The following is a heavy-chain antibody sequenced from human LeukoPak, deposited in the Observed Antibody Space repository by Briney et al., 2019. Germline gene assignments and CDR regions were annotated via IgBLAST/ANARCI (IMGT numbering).Heavy chain of an antibody. J-gene: IGHJ6*03. CDR2: MNPQSGNT. V-gene: IGHV1-8*03. CDR3: ARGPNYINFGSAYYYYMDV. CDR1: GHMFTNYD. D-gene: IGHD4-11*01. Sequence: RASVKVSCKASGHMFTNYDINWVRQATGQGLEWMGWMNPQSGNTGYAQKFRGRVTITRDTSITTAYMELSSLRSEDTAVYYCARGPNYINFGSAYYYYMDVWGKGTTVTVSS.